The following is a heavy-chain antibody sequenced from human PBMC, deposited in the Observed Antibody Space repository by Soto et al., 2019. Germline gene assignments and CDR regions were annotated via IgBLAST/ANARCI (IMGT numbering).Heavy chain of an antibody. CDR1: GGSISSGGYY. CDR2: IYYSGST. CDR3: ARDSTVTMGFDY. D-gene: IGHD4-17*01. J-gene: IGHJ4*02. Sequence: SETLSLTCTVSGGSISSGGYYWSWIRQHPGKGLEWIGYIYYSGSTYYNPSLKSRVTISVDTSKNQFSLKLSSVTAADTAVYYCARDSTVTMGFDYWGQGTLVTVSS. V-gene: IGHV4-31*03.